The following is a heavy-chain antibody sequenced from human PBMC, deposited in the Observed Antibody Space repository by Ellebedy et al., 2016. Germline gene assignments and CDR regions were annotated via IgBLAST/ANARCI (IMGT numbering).Heavy chain of an antibody. V-gene: IGHV4-39*01. CDR2: IYYSGST. J-gene: IGHJ5*02. CDR3: ARWRLYSSSSGAYWFDP. Sequence: SETLSLTCTVSGGSISSSSYYWGWIRQPPGKGLEWIGSIYYSGSTYYNPSLKSRVTISVDTSKNQFSLKLSSVTAADTAVYYCARWRLYSSSSGAYWFDPWGQGTLVTVSS. CDR1: GGSISSSSYY. D-gene: IGHD6-6*01.